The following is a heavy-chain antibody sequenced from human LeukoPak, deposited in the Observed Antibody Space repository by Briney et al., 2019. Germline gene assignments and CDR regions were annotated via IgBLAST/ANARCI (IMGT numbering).Heavy chain of an antibody. V-gene: IGHV4-61*02. CDR3: AREGYYYGSGSSDIRHLLDY. D-gene: IGHD3-10*01. CDR1: GGSISRGSYY. J-gene: IGHJ4*02. Sequence: KSSQTLSLTCTVSGGSISRGSYYWSWIRQPTGKGLVWIGRIYTSGSTNYNPSLKSRVTISVDTSKNQFSLKLSSVTAADTAVYYCAREGYYYGSGSSDIRHLLDYWGQGTLVTVSS. CDR2: IYTSGST.